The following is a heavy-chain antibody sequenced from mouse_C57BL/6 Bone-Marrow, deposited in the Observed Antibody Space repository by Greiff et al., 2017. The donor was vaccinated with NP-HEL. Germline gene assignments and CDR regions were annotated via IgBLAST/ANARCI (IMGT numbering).Heavy chain of an antibody. Sequence: VQLQQSGPGLVQPSQSLSITCTVSGFSLTSYGVNWVRQSPGKGLEWLGVIWSGGSTDYNAAFISRLSISKYKSMSQVFFKINSLQADDTTIYSCARNSPYGSSLYYYAMDYWGQGTSVTVSS. J-gene: IGHJ4*01. CDR1: GFSLTSYG. V-gene: IGHV2-2*01. D-gene: IGHD1-1*01. CDR3: ARNSPYGSSLYYYAMDY. CDR2: IWSGGST.